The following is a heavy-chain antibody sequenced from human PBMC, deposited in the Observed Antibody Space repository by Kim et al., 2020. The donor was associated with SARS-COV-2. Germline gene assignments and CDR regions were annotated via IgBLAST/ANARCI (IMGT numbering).Heavy chain of an antibody. CDR1: GGSISSYY. V-gene: IGHV4-59*08. D-gene: IGHD1-26*01. CDR3: ARHVGRDQPRIWFDP. J-gene: IGHJ5*02. CDR2: IYYSGST. Sequence: SETLSLTCTVSGGSISSYYWSWIRQPPGKGLEWIGYIYYSGSTNYNPSLKSRVTISVDTSKNQFSLKLSSVTAADTAVYYCARHVGRDQPRIWFDPWGQGTLVTVSS.